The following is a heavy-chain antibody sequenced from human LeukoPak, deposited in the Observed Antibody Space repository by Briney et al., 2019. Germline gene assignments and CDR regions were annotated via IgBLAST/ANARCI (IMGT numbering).Heavy chain of an antibody. CDR1: GFTFSSYG. D-gene: IGHD2-15*01. Sequence: GGSLRLSCAASGFTFSSYGMHWVRQAPGKGLEWVAFIRYDGSNKYYADSVKGRFTISRDNSKNTLYLQMNSLRAEDTAVYYCAKARRPVVVVTADDHGREYFQHWGQGTLVTVSS. CDR3: AKARRPVVVVTADDHGREYFQH. J-gene: IGHJ1*01. CDR2: IRYDGSNK. V-gene: IGHV3-30*02.